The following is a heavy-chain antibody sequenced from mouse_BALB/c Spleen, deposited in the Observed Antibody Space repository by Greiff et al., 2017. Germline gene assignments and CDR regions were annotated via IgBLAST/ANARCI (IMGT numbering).Heavy chain of an antibody. J-gene: IGHJ2*01. CDR1: GYSFSSYW. Sequence: QVQLQQSGAELMKPGASVKISCKATGYSFSSYWLEWVKQRPGHGLEWNGEILTGSGSTNYNEKFKGKATFTADTSSNTAYMQLSSLTSEDSAVYYCSGDYWGQGTTLTGSA. CDR2: ILTGSGST. V-gene: IGHV1-9*01. CDR3: SGDY.